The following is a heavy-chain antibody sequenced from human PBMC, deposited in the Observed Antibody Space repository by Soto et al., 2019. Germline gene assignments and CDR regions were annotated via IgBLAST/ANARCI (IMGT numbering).Heavy chain of an antibody. CDR1: GFSLTTSGVG. Sequence: QITLKESGPTLVKPTQTLTLTCTFSGFSLTTSGVGVGWIRQPPGKALEWLALVYWDDDKRYSPSLKSRLTITKDTSNNQVVLTMTNMDPVDTATYYCARRLGGDYADYGDQGTLVTVSS. CDR3: ARRLGGDYADY. J-gene: IGHJ4*02. V-gene: IGHV2-5*02. CDR2: VYWDDDK.